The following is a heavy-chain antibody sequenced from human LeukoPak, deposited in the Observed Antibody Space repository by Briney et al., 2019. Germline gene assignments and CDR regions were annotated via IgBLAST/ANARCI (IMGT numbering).Heavy chain of an antibody. V-gene: IGHV4-38-2*02. D-gene: IGHD6-13*01. CDR1: GYSISSGYY. CDR3: ARTTSSSWYRGRTFWFDP. Sequence: PSETLSLTCTVSGYSISSGYYWSWIRQLPGKGLEWIGEINHSGSTNYNPSLKSRVTISVDTSKNQFSLKLSSVTAADTAVYYCARTTSSSWYRGRTFWFDPWGQGTLVTVSS. J-gene: IGHJ5*02. CDR2: INHSGST.